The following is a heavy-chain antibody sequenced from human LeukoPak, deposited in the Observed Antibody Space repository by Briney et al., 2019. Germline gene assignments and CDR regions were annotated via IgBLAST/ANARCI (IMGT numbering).Heavy chain of an antibody. Sequence: GGSLRLSCAASGFTFSSYSMNWVRQAPGKGLEWVSHTTASGTAMFYADSVKGRFTISRDNAKNSLYLQMNSLRDEDTAVYYCASSGSYRFDYWGQGTLVTVSS. CDR2: TTASGTAM. J-gene: IGHJ4*02. V-gene: IGHV3-48*02. CDR1: GFTFSSYS. CDR3: ASSGSYRFDY. D-gene: IGHD1-26*01.